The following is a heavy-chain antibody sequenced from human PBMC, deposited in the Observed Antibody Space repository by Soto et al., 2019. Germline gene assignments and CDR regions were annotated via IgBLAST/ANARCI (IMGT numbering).Heavy chain of an antibody. CDR1: GGSISSYD. CDR2: IYYSGST. Sequence: SETLSLTCSVAGGSISSYDWSRIRQPPGKGLEWIGYIYYSGSTNYNPSLKSRVTISVDTSKNQFSLKLSSVTAADTAVYYCARGAVAVPTFYYYYGMDVWGQGTTVTVSS. CDR3: ARGAVAVPTFYYYYGMDV. V-gene: IGHV4-59*01. D-gene: IGHD6-19*01. J-gene: IGHJ6*02.